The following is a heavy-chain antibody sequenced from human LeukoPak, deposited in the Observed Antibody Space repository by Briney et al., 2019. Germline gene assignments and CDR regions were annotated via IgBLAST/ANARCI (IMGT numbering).Heavy chain of an antibody. CDR3: AKGSGNGYGSGPFDY. CDR2: NYSGGST. Sequence: GGSLRLFCAASGCTVSSNYMSWVRQAPGKRLEWVSVNYSGGSTYYADSVKGRFTISRDNSKNTVSLQMSSLRAEDTALYYCAKGSGNGYGSGPFDYWGQGTLVTVSS. CDR1: GCTVSSNY. D-gene: IGHD3-10*01. V-gene: IGHV3-66*01. J-gene: IGHJ4*02.